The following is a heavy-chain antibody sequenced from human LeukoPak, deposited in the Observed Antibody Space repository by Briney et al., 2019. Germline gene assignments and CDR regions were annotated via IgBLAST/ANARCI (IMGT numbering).Heavy chain of an antibody. CDR2: IYYSGST. V-gene: IGHV4-31*03. Sequence: PSQTLSLTCTVSGGSISSGGYYWSWIRQHPGKGLEWIGYIYYSGSTYYNPSLKSRVTISVDTSKNQFSLKLSSVTAADTAVYYCARSAGIQLWSYGYWGQGTLVTVSS. CDR1: GGSISSGGYY. J-gene: IGHJ4*02. D-gene: IGHD5-18*01. CDR3: ARSAGIQLWSYGY.